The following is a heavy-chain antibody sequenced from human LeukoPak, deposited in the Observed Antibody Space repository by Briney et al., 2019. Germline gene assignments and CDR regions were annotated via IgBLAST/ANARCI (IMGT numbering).Heavy chain of an antibody. V-gene: IGHV3-48*03. D-gene: IGHD2-8*02. Sequence: GGSLRLSCAASGFTFNMYEMHWVRQAPGKGLEWLSYISSSGSSLNYADSVKGRFTISRDNANNSLFLQMNSLRAEDTAVYFCASRTGSFADAFDLWGRGTLATVSS. CDR2: ISSSGSSL. CDR1: GFTFNMYE. CDR3: ASRTGSFADAFDL. J-gene: IGHJ3*01.